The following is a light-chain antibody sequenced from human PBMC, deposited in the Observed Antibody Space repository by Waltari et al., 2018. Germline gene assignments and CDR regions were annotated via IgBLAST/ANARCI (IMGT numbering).Light chain of an antibody. V-gene: IGLV5-37*01. Sequence: QPVLTQPPSSSASPGESARLTCTLPSDFNVGDFIIYWYQQSPGSPPRFLLYYNSDSEKAQVSGVPSRFVGSKDASANAGILLSSGLQSEDEADYYFMFWPSNVWVFGGGTKLTVL. CDR3: MFWPSNVWV. J-gene: IGLJ3*02. CDR1: SDFNVGDFI. CDR2: YNSDSEK.